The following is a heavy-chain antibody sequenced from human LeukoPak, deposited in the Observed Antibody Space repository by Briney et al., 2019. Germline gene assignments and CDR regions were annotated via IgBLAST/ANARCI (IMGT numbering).Heavy chain of an antibody. Sequence: GGSLRLSCEASRFTVSSNYMSWVRQAPGKGLEWVSVIYSGGSTYYADSVKGRFTISRDNSKNTLYLQMNSLRAEDTAVYYCARAAPDWGDAFDIWGQGTMVTVSS. CDR3: ARAAPDWGDAFDI. CDR2: IYSGGST. D-gene: IGHD2-21*01. J-gene: IGHJ3*02. V-gene: IGHV3-66*01. CDR1: RFTVSSNY.